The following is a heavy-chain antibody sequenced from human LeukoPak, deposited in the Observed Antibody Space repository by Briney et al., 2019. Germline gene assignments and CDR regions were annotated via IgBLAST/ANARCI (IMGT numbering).Heavy chain of an antibody. CDR3: ARVEYFERQLSSHYYYMDV. CDR1: GGYFSGYY. Sequence: SETLSLTCAVYGGYFSGYYWRWIRQPPGKGLEWIGEINHSGSTNYNPSLKNRVTISVDTSKNQFSLKLSSVTAADTAVYYCARVEYFERQLSSHYYYMDVWGKGTTVTVSS. CDR2: INHSGST. J-gene: IGHJ6*03. V-gene: IGHV4-34*01. D-gene: IGHD3-16*02.